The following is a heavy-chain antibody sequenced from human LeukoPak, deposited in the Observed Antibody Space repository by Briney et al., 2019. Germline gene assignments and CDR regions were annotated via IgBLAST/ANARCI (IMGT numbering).Heavy chain of an antibody. CDR3: ARLGGPDAFDI. V-gene: IGHV4-34*01. CDR2: INHSGST. Sequence: SSETLSLTCAVYGGSFSGYYWSWIRQPPGKGLEWIGEINHSGSTNYNPSLKSRVTISVDTSKNQFSLKLSSVTAADTAVYYCARLGGPDAFDIWGQGTMVTVSS. CDR1: GGSFSGYY. D-gene: IGHD3-10*01. J-gene: IGHJ3*02.